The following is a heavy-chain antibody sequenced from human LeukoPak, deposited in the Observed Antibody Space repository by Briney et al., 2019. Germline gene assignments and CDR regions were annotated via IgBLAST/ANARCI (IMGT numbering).Heavy chain of an antibody. CDR1: GFTFSSYG. CDR2: IRYDGSNK. CDR3: AKDPWIGTKYYYYYYMDV. D-gene: IGHD5-12*01. V-gene: IGHV3-30*02. J-gene: IGHJ6*03. Sequence: GGSLRLSCAASGFTFSSYGMHWVRQAPGKGLEWVAFIRYDGSNKYYVGSVKGRFTISRDNSKNTLYLQMNSLRAEDTAVYYCAKDPWIGTKYYYYYYMDVWGKGTTVTVSS.